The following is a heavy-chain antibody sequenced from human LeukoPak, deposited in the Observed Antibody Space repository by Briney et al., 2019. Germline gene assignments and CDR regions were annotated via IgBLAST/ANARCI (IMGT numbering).Heavy chain of an antibody. CDR1: GGSISSYY. CDR2: IYTSGAA. J-gene: IGHJ6*03. D-gene: IGHD2-21*01. Sequence: PSETLSLTCSVSGGSISSYYLSWLRQPPGKGLEWIGYIYTSGAANYNPSLESRVTISVATSKNQCSLNLRSVTAADTAIYYCARLFRVGGTPTTYFYSYYMDVWGKGATVTVSS. CDR3: ARLFRVGGTPTTYFYSYYMDV. V-gene: IGHV4-4*08.